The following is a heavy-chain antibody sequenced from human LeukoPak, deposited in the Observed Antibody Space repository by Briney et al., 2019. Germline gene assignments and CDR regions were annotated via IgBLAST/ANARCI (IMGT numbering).Heavy chain of an antibody. V-gene: IGHV4-39*07. Sequence: SETLSLTCTVSGVSISSSYSYWGWIRQPPGMGLEWIGSIYYTGNTYYNPSLKSRVTISVDTSKNQFSLKLSSVTAADTAVYYCARAPGNWFDPWGQGTLVTVSS. J-gene: IGHJ5*02. CDR1: GVSISSSYSY. CDR2: IYYTGNT. CDR3: ARAPGNWFDP.